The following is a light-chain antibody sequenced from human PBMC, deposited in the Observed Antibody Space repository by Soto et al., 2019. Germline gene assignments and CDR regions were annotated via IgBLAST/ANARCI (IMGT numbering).Light chain of an antibody. Sequence: ELVLTQSPATPSLSPGERATLACRASPSVRNDLVWYHQKPGQAPRVLIYSATNRSNGIPARFRGSGSGTDFTLTISSLEPEDFAVYDGEQRTNWPPTFGGGNKV. CDR2: SAT. J-gene: IGKJ4*01. CDR3: EQRTNWPPT. V-gene: IGKV3-11*01. CDR1: PSVRND.